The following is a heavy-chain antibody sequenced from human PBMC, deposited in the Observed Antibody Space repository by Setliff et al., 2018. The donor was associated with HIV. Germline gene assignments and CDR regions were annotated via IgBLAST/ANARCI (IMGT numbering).Heavy chain of an antibody. CDR3: ATGDSSSGYEGAFDI. CDR2: ISDSGGST. D-gene: IGHD5-12*01. Sequence: GGSLRLSCAASGFTCSCYAMSGVRQAPGKGLEWVSGISDSGGSTYYGDSVKGRFTISRDNSKNTLYLQMNSLRAQATAVYYRATGDSSSGYEGAFDIWCQGSMVTVSS. V-gene: IGHV3-23*01. J-gene: IGHJ3*02. CDR1: GFTCSCYA.